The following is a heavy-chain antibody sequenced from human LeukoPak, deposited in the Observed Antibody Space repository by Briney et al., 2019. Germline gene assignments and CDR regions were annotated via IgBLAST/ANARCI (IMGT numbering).Heavy chain of an antibody. CDR2: IRYDGSNK. CDR3: AKLIEGYFDWLLSHYYYYYMDV. D-gene: IGHD3-9*01. J-gene: IGHJ6*03. V-gene: IGHV3-30*02. CDR1: GFTFSSYG. Sequence: PGGSPRLSCAASGFTFSSYGMHWVRQAPGKGLEWVAFIRYDGSNKYYADSVKGRFTISRDNSKNTLYLQMNSLRAEDTAVYYCAKLIEGYFDWLLSHYYYYYMDVWGKGTTVTISS.